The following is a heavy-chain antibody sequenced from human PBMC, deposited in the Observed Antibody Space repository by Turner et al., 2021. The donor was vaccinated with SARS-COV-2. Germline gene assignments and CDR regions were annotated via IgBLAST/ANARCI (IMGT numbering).Heavy chain of an antibody. CDR1: GFTFSSYS. CDR2: ISSRSSYI. V-gene: IGHV3-21*01. J-gene: IGHJ6*02. D-gene: IGHD3-3*01. Sequence: EVQLVESGGGLVKPGGSLRLSCAASGFTFSSYSMNWVRQAPGKGLEWVSSISSRSSYIYHADSVKGRFTISRDNAKNSLYLQMNSLRAEDTAVYYCARDLYDFWSGYNSYYYGMDVWGQGTTVTVSS. CDR3: ARDLYDFWSGYNSYYYGMDV.